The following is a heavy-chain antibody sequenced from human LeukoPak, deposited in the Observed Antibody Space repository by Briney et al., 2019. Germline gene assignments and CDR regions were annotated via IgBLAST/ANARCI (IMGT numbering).Heavy chain of an antibody. Sequence: SQTLSLTCTVSGGAISSGSYYWSWIRQPAGKGLEWIGRIYTSGSTNYNPSLKSRVTISVETSKNQFSLKLSSVTAADTAVYYCARVNWNAFDYWGQGTLVTVSS. J-gene: IGHJ4*02. D-gene: IGHD1-1*01. CDR3: ARVNWNAFDY. CDR2: IYTSGST. CDR1: GGAISSGSYY. V-gene: IGHV4-61*02.